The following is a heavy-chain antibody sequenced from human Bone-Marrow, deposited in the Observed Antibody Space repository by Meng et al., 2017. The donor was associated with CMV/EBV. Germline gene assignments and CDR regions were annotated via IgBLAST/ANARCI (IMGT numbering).Heavy chain of an antibody. J-gene: IGHJ6*02. Sequence: GESLKISCAASGFTFGSYAMSWVRQAPGKGLERVPYISSSDSTIYYADPVKGRFPISRDNAKNSLYLQMNTLRAEDTAVYYCARTRIAAAGTGYYGMDVWGQGTTVTVSS. CDR2: ISSSDSTI. D-gene: IGHD6-13*01. CDR3: ARTRIAAAGTGYYGMDV. V-gene: IGHV3-48*04. CDR1: GFTFGSYA.